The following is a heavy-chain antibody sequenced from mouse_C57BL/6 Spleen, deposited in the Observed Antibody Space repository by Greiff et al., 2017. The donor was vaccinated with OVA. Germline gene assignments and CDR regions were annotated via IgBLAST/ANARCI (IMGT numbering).Heavy chain of an antibody. CDR2: ISSGSSTI. D-gene: IGHD3-2*02. J-gene: IGHJ3*01. CDR1: GFTFSDYG. CDR3: ATDSSGRFAY. V-gene: IGHV5-17*01. Sequence: EVQLVESGGGLVKPGGSLKLSCAASGFTFSDYGMHWVRQAPEKGLEWVAYISSGSSTIYYADTVKGRFTISRDKAKNTLFLQMTSLRSEDTAMYYCATDSSGRFAYWGKGTLVTVSA.